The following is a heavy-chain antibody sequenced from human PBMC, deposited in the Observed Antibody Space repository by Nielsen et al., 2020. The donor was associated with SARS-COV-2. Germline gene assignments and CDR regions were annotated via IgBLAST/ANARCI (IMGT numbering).Heavy chain of an antibody. Sequence: PETLSLTCAVYGGSFSAYSWTWIRHSPGNWLDWIGAVPDSGSTQYSPSLKSRVTISAATSKNQISLKLTSVTAADTAVYYCARGVTDITLTVVVMTGASYFFDYWGQGNLVTVSS. CDR3: ARGVTDITLTVVVMTGASYFFDY. D-gene: IGHD3-22*01. CDR1: GGSFSAYS. CDR2: VPDSGST. V-gene: IGHV4-34*01. J-gene: IGHJ4*02.